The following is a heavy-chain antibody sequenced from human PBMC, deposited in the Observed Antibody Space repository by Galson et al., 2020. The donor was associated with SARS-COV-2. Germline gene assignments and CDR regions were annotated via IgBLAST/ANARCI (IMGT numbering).Heavy chain of an antibody. D-gene: IGHD3-10*01. V-gene: IGHV4-59*11. CDR1: GVSISSHY. CDR3: ARVGGSGNDDRGALDN. CDR2: IYHTGST. Sequence: SETLTLTCSVSGVSISSHYWSWIRQPPGKGLEWVGFIYHTGSTNYNPSLTSRVTITIDTSKKQFSLKLTAVTAADTVMEYCARVGGSGNDDRGALDNWGQGTMVTVSS. J-gene: IGHJ3*02.